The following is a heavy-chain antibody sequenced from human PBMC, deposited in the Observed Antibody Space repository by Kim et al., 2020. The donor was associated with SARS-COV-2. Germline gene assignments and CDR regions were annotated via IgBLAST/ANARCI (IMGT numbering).Heavy chain of an antibody. Sequence: SETLSLTCIVSGYSISSGYYWGWIRQPPGKGLEWIGSIYHSGSTYYNPSLKSRVTISVDTSKNQFSLKLSSVTAADTAVYYCAKVVDDAFDIWGQGTMVTVSS. CDR1: GYSISSGYY. J-gene: IGHJ3*02. V-gene: IGHV4-38-2*02. CDR3: AKVVDDAFDI. D-gene: IGHD2-15*01. CDR2: IYHSGST.